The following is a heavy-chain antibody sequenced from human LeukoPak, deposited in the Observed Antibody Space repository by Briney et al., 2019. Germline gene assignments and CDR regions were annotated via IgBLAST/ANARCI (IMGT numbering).Heavy chain of an antibody. D-gene: IGHD3-22*01. CDR1: GGSINSSSYY. V-gene: IGHV4-39*07. J-gene: IGHJ4*02. CDR2: IYYGGST. Sequence: PSGTLSLTCAVSGGSINSSSYYWGWIRQPPGKGLEWIGSIYYGGSTYYNPSLKSRVTISVDMSKNQFSLKLSPVTAADTAVYYCASLPTVYSRGYLALWGQGTLVTVSS. CDR3: ASLPTVYSRGYLAL.